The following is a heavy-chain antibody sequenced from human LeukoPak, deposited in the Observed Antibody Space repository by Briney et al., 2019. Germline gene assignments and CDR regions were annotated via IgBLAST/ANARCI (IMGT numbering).Heavy chain of an antibody. Sequence: ASVKVSCKASGYTFTSYAMHWVRQAPGQRLEWMGWINAGNGNTKYSQKFQGRVTITRDTSASTAYMELSSLRSEDTAVYYCARGGFGELLFPYYYYGMDVWGKGTTVTVSS. CDR3: ARGGFGELLFPYYYYGMDV. V-gene: IGHV1-3*01. CDR2: INAGNGNT. D-gene: IGHD3-10*01. J-gene: IGHJ6*04. CDR1: GYTFTSYA.